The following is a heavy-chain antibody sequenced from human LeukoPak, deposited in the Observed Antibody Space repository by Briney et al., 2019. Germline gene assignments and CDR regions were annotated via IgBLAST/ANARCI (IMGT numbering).Heavy chain of an antibody. CDR3: ARGRVYDYVWGSYRANFDY. CDR1: GGSFSGYY. CDR2: INHSGST. V-gene: IGHV4-34*01. Sequence: SETLSLTCAVYGGSFSGYYWSWIRQPPGKGLEWIGEINHSGSTNYNPSLKSRVTISVDTSKNQLSLKLSSVTAADTAVYYCARGRVYDYVWGSYRANFDYWGQGTLVTVSS. J-gene: IGHJ4*02. D-gene: IGHD3-16*02.